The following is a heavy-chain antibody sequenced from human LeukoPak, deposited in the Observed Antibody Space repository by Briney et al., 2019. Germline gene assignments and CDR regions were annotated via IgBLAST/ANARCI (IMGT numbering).Heavy chain of an antibody. V-gene: IGHV4-59*01. Sequence: SETLSLTCTVSGGSISSYYLSWIRQSPGKGLEWIGYIHDSENAYYNPSLKSRVTISVDTYKNQYSQSVNSMTAADTAVYYCARGRRTIFGVVTPVFHYWGRGRLV. J-gene: IGHJ4*02. CDR3: ARGRRTIFGVVTPVFHY. CDR2: IHDSENA. D-gene: IGHD3-3*01. CDR1: GGSISSYY.